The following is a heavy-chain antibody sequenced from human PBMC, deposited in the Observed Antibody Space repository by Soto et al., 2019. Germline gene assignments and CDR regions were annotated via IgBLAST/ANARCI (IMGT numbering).Heavy chain of an antibody. J-gene: IGHJ4*02. CDR3: ARDTYYYDSSGYYSDY. V-gene: IGHV1-18*01. CDR1: GYTFTSYG. CDR2: ISAYNGNT. D-gene: IGHD3-22*01. Sequence: GASVKVSCKASGYTFTSYGISWVRQAPGQGLEWMGWISAYNGNTNYAQKLKGRVTMTTDTSTSTAYMELRSLRSDDTAVYYCARDTYYYDSSGYYSDYWGQGTLVTVSS.